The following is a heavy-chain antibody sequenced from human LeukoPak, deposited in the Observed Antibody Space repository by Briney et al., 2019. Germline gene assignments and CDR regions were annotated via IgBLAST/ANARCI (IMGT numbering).Heavy chain of an antibody. Sequence: PGGSLRLSCAASGFTFSSYGMHWVRQAPGKGLEWVAFIRYDGSDKYYTDSVKGRFTISRDNSYKTLYLQMNSLRAEDTAVYYCARSPSYVDIVATAGRDYWGQGTLVTVSS. J-gene: IGHJ4*02. CDR3: ARSPSYVDIVATAGRDY. CDR2: IRYDGSDK. D-gene: IGHD5-12*01. CDR1: GFTFSSYG. V-gene: IGHV3-30*02.